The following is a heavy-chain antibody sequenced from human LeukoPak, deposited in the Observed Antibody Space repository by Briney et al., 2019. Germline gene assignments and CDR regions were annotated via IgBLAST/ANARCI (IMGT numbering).Heavy chain of an antibody. J-gene: IGHJ4*02. CDR2: IYYSGST. Sequence: SETLSLTCTVCGGSISSSSYYWGWIRQPPGKGLEWIGSIYYSGSTYYNPSLKSRVTISVDTSKNQFSLKLSSVTAADTAVYYCASSVDTAMVWGQGTLVTVSS. CDR1: GGSISSSSYY. V-gene: IGHV4-39*01. D-gene: IGHD5-18*01. CDR3: ASSVDTAMV.